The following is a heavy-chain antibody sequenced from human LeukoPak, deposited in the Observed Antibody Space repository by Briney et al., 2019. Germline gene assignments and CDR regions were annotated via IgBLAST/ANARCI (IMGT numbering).Heavy chain of an antibody. V-gene: IGHV3-30-3*01. D-gene: IGHD2-2*01. CDR3: ASMQVYCSSTSCYDIGMDV. J-gene: IGHJ6*04. Sequence: SCKPFGITSSSYTMYWFRQAPAKGLEWVAVISYDGSNKYYADSVKGRFTISRDNSKNTLYLQMNSLRAEDTAVYYCASMQVYCSSTSCYDIGMDVWGKGTAVTVSS. CDR2: ISYDGSNK. CDR1: GITSSSYT.